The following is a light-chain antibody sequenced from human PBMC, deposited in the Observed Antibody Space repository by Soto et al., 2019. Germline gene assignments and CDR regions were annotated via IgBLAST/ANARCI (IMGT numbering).Light chain of an antibody. CDR2: GAS. J-gene: IGKJ1*01. CDR3: QHYNNWPRT. Sequence: EIVMTQSPATLSVSPGERATLSCRASQSVSSNLAWYQQKPGQAPRVLIYGASTRATGIPARFSGSGSGTEFPLTISSLQSEDFAVYYRQHYNNWPRTFGQGTKVEIK. V-gene: IGKV3-15*01. CDR1: QSVSSN.